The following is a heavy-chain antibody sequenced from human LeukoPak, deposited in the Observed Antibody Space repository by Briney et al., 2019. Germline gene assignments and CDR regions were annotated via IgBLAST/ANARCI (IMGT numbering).Heavy chain of an antibody. CDR2: TYYRSKWYN. CDR3: ARSTADLRPRGPYYFDY. CDR1: GDSVSSNSAA. D-gene: IGHD3-16*01. V-gene: IGHV6-1*01. Sequence: SQTLSLTCAISGDSVSSNSAAWNWIRQSPSRGLEWLGRTYYRSKWYNDYAVSVKSRITINPDTSKNQFSLQLNSVTPEDTAVYYCARSTADLRPRGPYYFDYWGQGTLVTVSS. J-gene: IGHJ4*02.